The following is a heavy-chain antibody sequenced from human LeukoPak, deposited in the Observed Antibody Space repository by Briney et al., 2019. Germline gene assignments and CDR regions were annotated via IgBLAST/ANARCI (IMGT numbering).Heavy chain of an antibody. D-gene: IGHD6-19*01. Sequence: ASVKVSCKVSGYTLTELSMHWVRQAPGQGLEWMGRINPNSGGTNYAQKFQGRVTMTRDTSISTAYMELSRLRSDDTAVYYCARDLYSSGWYVDYWGQGTLVTVSS. J-gene: IGHJ4*02. CDR1: GYTLTELS. CDR3: ARDLYSSGWYVDY. CDR2: INPNSGGT. V-gene: IGHV1-2*06.